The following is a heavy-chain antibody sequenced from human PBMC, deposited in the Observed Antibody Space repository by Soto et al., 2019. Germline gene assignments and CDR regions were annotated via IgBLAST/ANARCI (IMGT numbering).Heavy chain of an antibody. V-gene: IGHV4-34*01. CDR2: INHSGST. Sequence: SETLSLTCAVYGGSFSGYYWSWIRQPPGKGLEWIGEINHSGSTNYNPSLKSRVTISVDTSKNQFSLKLSSVTAADTAVYYCARLGYRGFDPWGQGTLVTVSS. D-gene: IGHD6-13*01. J-gene: IGHJ5*02. CDR1: GGSFSGYY. CDR3: ARLGYRGFDP.